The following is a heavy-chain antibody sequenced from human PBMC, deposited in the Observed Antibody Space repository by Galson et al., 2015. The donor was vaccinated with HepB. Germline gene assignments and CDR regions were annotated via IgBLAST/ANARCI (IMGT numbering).Heavy chain of an antibody. CDR2: LYYSGST. J-gene: IGHJ4*02. V-gene: IGHV4-59*01. CDR1: GDSISSYY. D-gene: IGHD6-13*01. Sequence: LSLTCTVSGDSISSYYWSWIRQPPGKGLEWIAYLYYSGSTNYNPSLKSRITTSLDTSKNQFSLKLSSVTAADTAVYYCARGSAAGLPYYLDYWGQGTLVTVSS. CDR3: ARGSAAGLPYYLDY.